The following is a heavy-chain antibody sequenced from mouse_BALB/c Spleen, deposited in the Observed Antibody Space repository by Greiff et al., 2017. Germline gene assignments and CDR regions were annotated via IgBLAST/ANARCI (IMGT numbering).Heavy chain of an antibody. CDR1: GFSLTSYG. CDR3: ARERDRYGAWFAY. D-gene: IGHD2-14*01. J-gene: IGHJ3*01. Sequence: VKVVESGPGLVAPSQSLSITCTVSGFSLTSYGVHWVRQPPGKGLEWLGVIWAGGSTNYNSALMSRLSISKDNSKSQVFLKMNSLQTDDTAMYYCARERDRYGAWFAYWGQGTLVTVSA. V-gene: IGHV2-9*02. CDR2: IWAGGST.